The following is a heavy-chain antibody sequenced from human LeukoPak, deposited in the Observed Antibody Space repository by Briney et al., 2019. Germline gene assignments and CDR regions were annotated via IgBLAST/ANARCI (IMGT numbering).Heavy chain of an antibody. CDR1: GFTLGSHW. CDR2: IKSKTDGGTT. V-gene: IGHV3-15*01. D-gene: IGHD5-18*01. J-gene: IGHJ4*02. Sequence: GGSLRLSCAASGFTLGSHWMTWVRQAPGKGLEWVGRIKSKTDGGTTDYAAPVKGRFTISRDDSKNTLYLQMNSLKTEDTAVYYCTAPDTGPDYWGQGTLVTVSS. CDR3: TAPDTGPDY.